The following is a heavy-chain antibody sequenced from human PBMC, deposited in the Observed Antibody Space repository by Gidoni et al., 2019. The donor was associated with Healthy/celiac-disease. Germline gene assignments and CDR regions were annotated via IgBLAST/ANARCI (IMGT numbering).Heavy chain of an antibody. V-gene: IGHV4-34*01. CDR2: INHSGST. Sequence: QVQLQQWVAGLLKPSATLSLTCAVYGGSFSGYYWSCIRQPPGKGLEWIGEINHSGSTNYNPYLKSRVTISVDTSKNKFALKLSSVTAADTAVYYWARGRIAVAGTTRALNYYYYGMDVWGQGTTVTVSS. CDR1: GGSFSGYY. J-gene: IGHJ6*02. CDR3: ARGRIAVAGTTRALNYYYYGMDV. D-gene: IGHD6-19*01.